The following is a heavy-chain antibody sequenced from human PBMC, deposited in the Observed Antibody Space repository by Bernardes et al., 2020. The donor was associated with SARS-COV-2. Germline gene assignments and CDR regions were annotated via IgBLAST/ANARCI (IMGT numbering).Heavy chain of an antibody. CDR1: GFTVSSNY. CDR2: LYSGGST. D-gene: IGHD4-4*01. CDR3: AAASTTVGDDAFDI. V-gene: IGHV3-66*01. Sequence: SMRLCCAASGFTVSSNYMSWVRQAPGKGLEWVSVLYSGGSTYYADSVKGRFTISRDNSKNTLYLQMNSLRAEDTAVYYCAAASTTVGDDAFDIWGQGTMVTVSS. J-gene: IGHJ3*02.